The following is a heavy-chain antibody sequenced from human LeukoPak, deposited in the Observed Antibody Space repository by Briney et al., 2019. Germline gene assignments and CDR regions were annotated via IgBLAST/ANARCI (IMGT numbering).Heavy chain of an antibody. V-gene: IGHV1-69*13. J-gene: IGHJ4*02. D-gene: IGHD5-24*01. CDR3: AREGRRDGYNLPFDY. CDR1: GGTFSSYA. Sequence: SVKVSCMASGGTFSSYAISWVRQAPGQGLEWMGGIIPIFGTANYAQKFQGRVTITADESTSTAYMELSRLRSEDTAVYYCAREGRRDGYNLPFDYWGQGTLVTGSS. CDR2: IIPIFGTA.